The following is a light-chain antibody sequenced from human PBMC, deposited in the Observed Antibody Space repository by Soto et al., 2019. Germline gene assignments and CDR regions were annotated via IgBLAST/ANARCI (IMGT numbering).Light chain of an antibody. CDR2: KAS. CDR3: QQYNSYSVT. J-gene: IGKJ1*01. CDR1: QSISSW. Sequence: DIQMTQSPSTLSASVGDRVTITCRASQSISSWLAWYQQKPGKAPKLLIYKASSLESGVPSRFSGSGSGTKFTLTISSLQPDDFATYYCQQYNSYSVTFGQGTKV. V-gene: IGKV1-5*03.